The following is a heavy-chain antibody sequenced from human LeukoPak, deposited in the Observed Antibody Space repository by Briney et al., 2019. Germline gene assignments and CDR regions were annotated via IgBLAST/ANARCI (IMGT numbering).Heavy chain of an antibody. D-gene: IGHD3-3*01. V-gene: IGHV5-51*01. Sequence: GESLKISCKGSGYSFTSYWIGWVRQMPGKGLEWMGIIYPGDSDTRYSPSFQGQVTISADKSISTAYLQWSSLKASDTAMYYCARGTRITIFGVVTRMENWFDSWGQGTLVTVSS. CDR2: IYPGDSDT. CDR1: GYSFTSYW. CDR3: ARGTRITIFGVVTRMENWFDS. J-gene: IGHJ5*01.